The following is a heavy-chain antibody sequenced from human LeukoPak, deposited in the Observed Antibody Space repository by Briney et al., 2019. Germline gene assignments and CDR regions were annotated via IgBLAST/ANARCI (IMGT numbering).Heavy chain of an antibody. Sequence: GASVTVSCKASGYTFTSYAMHWVRQAPGQRLEWMGWINAGNGNTKYSQKFQGRVTITRDTSASRAYMELSSLRSEDTAVYYCARARASRYYFDYWGQGTLVTVSS. V-gene: IGHV1-3*01. J-gene: IGHJ4*02. D-gene: IGHD3-16*02. CDR2: INAGNGNT. CDR1: GYTFTSYA. CDR3: ARARASRYYFDY.